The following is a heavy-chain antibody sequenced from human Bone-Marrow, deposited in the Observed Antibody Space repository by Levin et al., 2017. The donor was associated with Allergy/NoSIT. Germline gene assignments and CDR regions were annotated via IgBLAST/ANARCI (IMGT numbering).Heavy chain of an antibody. CDR1: GFSLSTSGVG. D-gene: IGHD3-22*01. Sequence: SGPTLVKPTQTLTLTCTFSGFSLSTSGVGVGWIRQPPGKALEWLALIYWNDDKRYSPSLKSRLTITKDTSKNQVVLTMTNMDPVDTATYYCAHRPHTSDDYDSPLGYGMDVWGQGTTVTVSS. CDR3: AHRPHTSDDYDSPLGYGMDV. V-gene: IGHV2-5*01. J-gene: IGHJ6*02. CDR2: IYWNDDK.